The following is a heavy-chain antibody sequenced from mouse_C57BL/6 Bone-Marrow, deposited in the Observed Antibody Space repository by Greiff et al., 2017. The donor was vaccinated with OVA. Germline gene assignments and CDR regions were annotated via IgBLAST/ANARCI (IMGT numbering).Heavy chain of an antibody. CDR2: INPSTGGT. CDR1: GYSFTGYY. V-gene: IGHV1-42*01. CDR3: ASHYYGSSYGFAY. J-gene: IGHJ3*01. D-gene: IGHD1-1*01. Sequence: EVKVVESGPELVKPGASVKISCKASGYSFTGYYMNWVKQSPEKSLEWIGEINPSTGGTTYNQKFKAKATLTVDKSSSTAYMQLKSLTSEDSAVYYCASHYYGSSYGFAYWGQGTLVTVSA.